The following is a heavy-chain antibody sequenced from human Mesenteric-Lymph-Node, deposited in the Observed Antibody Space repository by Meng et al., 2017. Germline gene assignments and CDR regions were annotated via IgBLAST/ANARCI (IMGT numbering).Heavy chain of an antibody. D-gene: IGHD3-22*01. V-gene: IGHV3-74*01. J-gene: IGHJ4*02. CDR2: IDSDGRNT. CDR1: GFIFSSYW. CDR3: ARHKYYYDSSGYVYYFDY. Sequence: GESLKISCAASGFIFSSYWMHWFRQSPGKGLVWVSRIDSDGRNTVYADSVKGRFTISRDNAKNSLYLQMNSLRAEDTAVYYCARHKYYYDSSGYVYYFDYWGQGTLVTVSS.